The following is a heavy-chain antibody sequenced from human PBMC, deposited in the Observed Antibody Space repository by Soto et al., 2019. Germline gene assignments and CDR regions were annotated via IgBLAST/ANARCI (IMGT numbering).Heavy chain of an antibody. J-gene: IGHJ4*02. CDR1: GFTFSSYS. V-gene: IGHV3-21*01. Sequence: GGSLRLSCAASGFTFSSYSMNWVRQAPGKGLEWVSSISSSSSYIYYADSVKGRFTISRDNAKNSLYLQMNSLRAEDTAVYYCASENTDSVAFDYWGQGTLVTVSS. CDR2: ISSSSSYI. CDR3: ASENTDSVAFDY. D-gene: IGHD4-17*01.